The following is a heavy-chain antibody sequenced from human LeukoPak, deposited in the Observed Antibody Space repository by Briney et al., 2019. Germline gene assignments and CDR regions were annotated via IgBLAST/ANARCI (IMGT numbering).Heavy chain of an antibody. CDR2: IYTSGST. CDR1: GGSISSYY. D-gene: IGHD6-13*01. J-gene: IGHJ4*02. Sequence: SETLPLTCTVSGGSISSYYWSWIRQPPGKGLEWIGYIYTSGSTNYNPSLKSRVTISVDTSKNQFSLKLISVTAADTAVYYCARRYSSSWHFFDYWGQGTLVTVSS. CDR3: ARRYSSSWHFFDY. V-gene: IGHV4-4*09.